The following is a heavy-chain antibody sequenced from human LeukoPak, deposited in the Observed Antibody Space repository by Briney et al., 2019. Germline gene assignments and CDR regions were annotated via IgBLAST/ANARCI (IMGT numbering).Heavy chain of an antibody. D-gene: IGHD3-16*01. V-gene: IGHV3-30-3*01. Sequence: PGGSLRLSCAASGFTFSSYAMSWVRQAPGKGLEWVAVISYDGSNKYYADSVKGRFTISRDNSKNTLYLQMNSLRAEDTAVYYCARGAGFDYWGQGTLVTVSS. CDR1: GFTFSSYA. CDR3: ARGAGFDY. J-gene: IGHJ4*02. CDR2: ISYDGSNK.